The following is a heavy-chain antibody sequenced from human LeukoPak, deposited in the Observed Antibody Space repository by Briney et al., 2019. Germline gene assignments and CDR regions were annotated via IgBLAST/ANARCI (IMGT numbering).Heavy chain of an antibody. Sequence: GGSLRLSCAASGFTFDDYAMHWVRQAPGKGLEWVSGISWNSGSTSYADSVKGRFTISRDNSKNTLYLQMNSLRAEDTAVYYCAKGDTTWELPHDYWGQGTLVTVSS. CDR1: GFTFDDYA. D-gene: IGHD1-26*01. CDR2: ISWNSGST. V-gene: IGHV3-9*01. CDR3: AKGDTTWELPHDY. J-gene: IGHJ4*02.